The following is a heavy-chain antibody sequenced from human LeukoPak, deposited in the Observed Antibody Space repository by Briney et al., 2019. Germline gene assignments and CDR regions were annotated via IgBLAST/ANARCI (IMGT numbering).Heavy chain of an antibody. CDR2: INHSGST. J-gene: IGHJ3*01. CDR3: ARSGKIID. V-gene: IGHV4-34*01. CDR1: GGSFSGYY. D-gene: IGHD3-16*02. Sequence: SVTLSLTCAVYGGSFSGYYWRWIRHPPGKGLVWIREINHSGSTNNNPSLKSRVTKPVDTTKNQFSLKLSSGTGADTAVYYCARSGKIIDWGQGTMVTVSS.